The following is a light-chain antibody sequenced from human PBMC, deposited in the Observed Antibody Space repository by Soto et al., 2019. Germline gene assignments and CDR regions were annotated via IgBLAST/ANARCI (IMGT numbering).Light chain of an antibody. CDR1: SSDVGGYNY. CDR3: SSYTSINTYV. CDR2: EVS. J-gene: IGLJ1*01. V-gene: IGLV2-14*01. Sequence: QSALTQPASVSGSPGQSISISCSGTSSDVGGYNYVSWYQQHPGKAPKLMIYEVSNRPSGVSNRFSGSKSGNTASLTISGLQAEDEADYYCSSYTSINTYVFGSGTKGTVL.